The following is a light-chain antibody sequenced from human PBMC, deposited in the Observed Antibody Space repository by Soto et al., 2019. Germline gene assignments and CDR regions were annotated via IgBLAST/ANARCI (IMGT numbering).Light chain of an antibody. Sequence: SYELTQPLSVSVALGQTARITCGGHNIGSKSVHWYQQMPGQAPVLIIYRDTNRPSGIPERFSGSNSGNTATLTLSRAQVGDEADYFCHAWDSNTVVFGGGTKLTVL. CDR2: RDT. CDR1: NIGSKS. CDR3: HAWDSNTVV. J-gene: IGLJ2*01. V-gene: IGLV3-9*01.